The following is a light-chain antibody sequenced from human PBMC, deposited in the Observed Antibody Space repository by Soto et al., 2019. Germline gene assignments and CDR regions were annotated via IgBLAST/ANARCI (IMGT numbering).Light chain of an antibody. CDR3: QKFTSAPLT. CDR2: AAS. Sequence: DIQMTQSPSSLSASVGDRVTITCRASQGITNYLAWYQQKPGKVPKLLMYAASTLQSGVPTRFSGSGSGTDFNLTISGLQPEDVATYYCQKFTSAPLTFGGGTKVEIK. CDR1: QGITNY. V-gene: IGKV1-27*01. J-gene: IGKJ4*01.